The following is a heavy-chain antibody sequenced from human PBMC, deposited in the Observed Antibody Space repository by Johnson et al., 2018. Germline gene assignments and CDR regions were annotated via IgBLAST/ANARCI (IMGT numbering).Heavy chain of an antibody. J-gene: IGHJ1*01. Sequence: AQLQESGVGVAQPGVTLRLPCAVTGFTFSDSWIHWLRPAPGEGLVWVSRISGDGRSEYSPDSVTGRFTISRDNAKNALFHQMNSLTVDDTAVYYCTRDRYIVSYYGYFNHWGQGTLVTVSS. CDR2: ISGDGRSE. V-gene: IGHV3-74*01. CDR1: GFTFSDSW. CDR3: TRDRYIVSYYGYFNH. D-gene: IGHD2-2*01.